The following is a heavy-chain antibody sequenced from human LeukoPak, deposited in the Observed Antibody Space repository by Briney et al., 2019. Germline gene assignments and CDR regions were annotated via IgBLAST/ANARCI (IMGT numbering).Heavy chain of an antibody. V-gene: IGHV3-53*01. CDR2: IYSGGGT. J-gene: IGHJ5*01. Sequence: GGSLRLSCAASGFTVSSNYMSWVRQAPGKGLEWVSVIYSGGGTYYADSVKDRFTISRDASKNTLYLQTNSLRAEDTAVYYCARALPGGFDSWGQGTLVTVSS. D-gene: IGHD3-10*01. CDR1: GFTVSSNY. CDR3: ARALPGGFDS.